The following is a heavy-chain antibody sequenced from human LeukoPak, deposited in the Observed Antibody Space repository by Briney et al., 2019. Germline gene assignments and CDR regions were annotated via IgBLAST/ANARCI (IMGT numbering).Heavy chain of an antibody. CDR1: GYSISSGYY. CDR3: ARVLGGSSPFDY. V-gene: IGHV4-38-2*01. CDR2: IYHSGTT. D-gene: IGHD1-26*01. J-gene: IGHJ4*02. Sequence: SETLSLTCAVSGYSISSGYYWGWIRQPPGKGLEWIGSIYHSGTTHYNPSLKSRVTISVDTSKNQFSLNLSSGPAADTAIYYCARVLGGSSPFDYWGQGTLVTVSS.